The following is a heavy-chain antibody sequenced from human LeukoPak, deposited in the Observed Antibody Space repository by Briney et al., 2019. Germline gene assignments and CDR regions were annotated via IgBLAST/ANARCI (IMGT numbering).Heavy chain of an antibody. D-gene: IGHD6-25*01. J-gene: IGHJ4*02. Sequence: GGSLRLSCAASGFTFDNYAMSWVRQAPGEGLEWVSTISVSDTFYADSVRGRFTISRDSSRNTIYLLMNSLRTEDTALNYCAKRAPPGTAAGVPYYFDYWGQGTLVTVSS. CDR1: GFTFDNYA. CDR3: AKRAPPGTAAGVPYYFDY. CDR2: ISVSDT. V-gene: IGHV3-23*01.